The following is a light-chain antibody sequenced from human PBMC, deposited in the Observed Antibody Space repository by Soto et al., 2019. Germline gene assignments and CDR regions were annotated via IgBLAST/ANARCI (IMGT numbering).Light chain of an antibody. Sequence: QSALTQPPSASGSPGQSVTISCTGTSSDVGGYNYVSWYQQHPGKAPKVMIYEVSKRPSGVPDRFSGSKSGNTASLTVSGLQAEDEADYYCSSYAGSDNLWVFGGGTKVTVL. J-gene: IGLJ3*02. V-gene: IGLV2-8*01. CDR3: SSYAGSDNLWV. CDR2: EVS. CDR1: SSDVGGYNY.